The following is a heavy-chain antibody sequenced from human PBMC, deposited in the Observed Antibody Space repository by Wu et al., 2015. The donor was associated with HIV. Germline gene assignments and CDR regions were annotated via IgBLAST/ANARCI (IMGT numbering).Heavy chain of an antibody. V-gene: IGHV1-69*05. CDR1: GGTFSSYA. CDR2: IIPIFGTA. CDR3: ASMSRRYCSGGSCYTGVAFDI. J-gene: IGHJ3*02. D-gene: IGHD2-15*01. Sequence: QVQLVQSGAEVKKPGSSVKVSCKASGGTFSSYAISWVRQAPGQGLEWMGGIIPIFGTANYAQKFQGRVTITTDESTSTAYMELSSLRSEDTAVYYCASMSRRYCSGGSCYTGVAFDIWGQGTMVTVSS.